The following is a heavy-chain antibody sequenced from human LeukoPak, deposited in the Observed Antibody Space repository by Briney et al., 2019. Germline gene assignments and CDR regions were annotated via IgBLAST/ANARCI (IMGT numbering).Heavy chain of an antibody. V-gene: IGHV1-58*02. D-gene: IGHD3-22*01. J-gene: IGHJ4*02. CDR3: AAVYDDSSGYPVDC. Sequence: ASVKVSCKASGFAFTSSAMQWVRQARGQRLEWIGWIVVGSGNTNYAQKFQERVTITRDMSTSTAYMELSSLRSEDTAVYYCAAVYDDSSGYPVDCWGQGTLVTVSS. CDR2: IVVGSGNT. CDR1: GFAFTSSA.